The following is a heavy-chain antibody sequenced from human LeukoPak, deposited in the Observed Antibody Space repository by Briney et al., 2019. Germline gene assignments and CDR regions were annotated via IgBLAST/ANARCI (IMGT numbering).Heavy chain of an antibody. V-gene: IGHV4-59*01. CDR3: ASSRGVVTAYDI. Sequence: KPSETLSLTCAVSGGSIGTNYWNWIRQPPGKGLGWLGYIYYTGSTSYNPSLKSRVTMSVDTFKNLFSLKLTSVTAADTAVYYCASSRGVVTAYDIWGQGTMVTVSS. CDR2: IYYTGST. D-gene: IGHD2-21*02. CDR1: GGSIGTNY. J-gene: IGHJ3*02.